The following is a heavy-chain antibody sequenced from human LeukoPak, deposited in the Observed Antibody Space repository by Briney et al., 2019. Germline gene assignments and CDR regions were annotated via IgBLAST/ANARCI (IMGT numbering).Heavy chain of an antibody. CDR2: ISSSSSYI. CDR3: ARTTEGSGWYNYYYYMDV. D-gene: IGHD6-19*01. Sequence: GGSLRLSCAASGFTFSSYSMNWVRQAPGKGLEWVSSISSSSSYIYYADSVKGRFTISRDNAKNSLYLQMNSLRAEDTAVYYCARTTEGSGWYNYYYYMDVWGKGTTVTVSS. J-gene: IGHJ6*03. V-gene: IGHV3-21*01. CDR1: GFTFSSYS.